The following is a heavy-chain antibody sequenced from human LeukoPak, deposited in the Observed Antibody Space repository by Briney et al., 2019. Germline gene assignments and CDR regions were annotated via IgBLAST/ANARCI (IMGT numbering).Heavy chain of an antibody. V-gene: IGHV3-74*01. CDR2: VNSDVSST. CDR1: GLIFNTYW. D-gene: IGHD2/OR15-2a*01. CDR3: ATTRGTHFL. Sequence: GGSLRLSCAASGLIFNTYWMHWVRQVPGRGLVWVSHVNSDVSSTRYADSVKGRFTISRDNAKNTVYLQMNSLRVEDTAVYYCATTRGTHFLWGQGTLVTVS. J-gene: IGHJ4*02.